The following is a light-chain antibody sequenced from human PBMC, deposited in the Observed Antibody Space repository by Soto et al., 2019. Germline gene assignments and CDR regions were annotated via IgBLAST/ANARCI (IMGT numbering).Light chain of an antibody. J-gene: IGLJ2*01. CDR1: SSDIGADNS. Sequence: QLVLTQPASVSGSPGQSITISCTGTSSDIGADNSVSWYQQHPGKAPQLMIYAVSHRPSRVSSRFSGSKSGNTISLTISGIQAEDEADYYCSSFTTSSHVVFGGGTQLTVL. CDR3: SSFTTSSHVV. CDR2: AVS. V-gene: IGLV2-14*03.